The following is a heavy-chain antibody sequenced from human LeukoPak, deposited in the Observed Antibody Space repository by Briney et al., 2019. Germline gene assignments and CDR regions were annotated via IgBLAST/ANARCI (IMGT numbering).Heavy chain of an antibody. CDR1: GYSFASYW. J-gene: IGHJ3*02. CDR2: IYPGDSDT. CDR3: ARLPPQPEFGAFDI. V-gene: IGHV5-51*01. Sequence: GESLKISCQGSGYSFASYWIGWVRQMPGKGLEWMGIIYPGDSDTRYSPSFQGQVTISADKSISTAYLRWSSLKASDTAMYYCARLPPQPEFGAFDIWGQGTMVTVSS. D-gene: IGHD3-16*01.